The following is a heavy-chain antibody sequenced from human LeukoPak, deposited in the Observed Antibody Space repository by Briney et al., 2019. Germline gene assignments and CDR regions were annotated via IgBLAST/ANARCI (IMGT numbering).Heavy chain of an antibody. CDR2: IDPNSGGT. V-gene: IGHV1-2*02. CDR1: GYTFTSYY. D-gene: IGHD1-26*01. CDR3: ARGKWEVQYYFDY. Sequence: ASAKVSCKASGYTFTSYYMHWVRQAPGQGPEWMGWIDPNSGGTNYAQNFQGRVTMTRDTSISTAYMELSSLRSDDTAVYYCARGKWEVQYYFDYWGQGTLVTVSS. J-gene: IGHJ4*02.